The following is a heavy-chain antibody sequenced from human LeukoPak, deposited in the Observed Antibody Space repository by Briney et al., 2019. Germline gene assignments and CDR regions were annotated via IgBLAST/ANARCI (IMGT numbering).Heavy chain of an antibody. CDR2: IWSDGGDK. CDR3: VKAPLGSCRGALCYHLDV. CDR1: GFTFSHYG. V-gene: IGHV3-33*06. Sequence: GGSLRLSCAASGFTFSHYGMHWVRQTPGAGLEWVAVIWSDGGDKYYAKSVKGRFTISRDNSKNTLYLQMNNLRVEDTAVYYCVKAPLGSCRGALCYHLDVWGKGTTVTVSS. J-gene: IGHJ6*03. D-gene: IGHD2-15*01.